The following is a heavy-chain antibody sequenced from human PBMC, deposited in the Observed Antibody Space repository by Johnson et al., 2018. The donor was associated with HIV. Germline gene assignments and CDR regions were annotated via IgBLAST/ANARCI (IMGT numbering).Heavy chain of an antibody. CDR3: AKDLRRGSGSYSDAFDI. CDR1: GFTFSNYA. CDR2: ISYDGSNK. Sequence: QVQLVESGGGVVQPGRSLRLSCAASGFTFSNYAMHWVRQAPGKGLQWVAVISYDGSNKYYADSVKGRFTISRDNSKNTLYLQMNSLRAEDTAVYYCAKDLRRGSGSYSDAFDIWGQGTMVIVSS. D-gene: IGHD1-26*01. V-gene: IGHV3-30*18. J-gene: IGHJ3*02.